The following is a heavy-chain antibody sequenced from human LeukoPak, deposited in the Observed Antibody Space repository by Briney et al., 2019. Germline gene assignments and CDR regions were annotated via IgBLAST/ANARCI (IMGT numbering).Heavy chain of an antibody. Sequence: GGSLRLSCAASGFTFSSYAMSWVRQAPGKGLEWVPAISGSGGSTYYADSVKGRFTISRDNSKNTLYLQMNSLRAEDTAVYYCAKSSYYYDSSGYPDYWGQGTLVTVSS. V-gene: IGHV3-23*01. CDR1: GFTFSSYA. D-gene: IGHD3-22*01. CDR3: AKSSYYYDSSGYPDY. CDR2: ISGSGGST. J-gene: IGHJ4*02.